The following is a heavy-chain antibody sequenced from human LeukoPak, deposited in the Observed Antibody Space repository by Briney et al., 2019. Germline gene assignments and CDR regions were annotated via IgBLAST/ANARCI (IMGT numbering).Heavy chain of an antibody. V-gene: IGHV3-23*01. CDR2: ISSSGGTT. CDR3: AKDQGGVPAAPSFDY. J-gene: IGHJ4*02. Sequence: GGSLRLSCAASGFTFSSYAMSWVRQAPGKGLEWVSSISSSGGTTYYADSVKGRFTISRDNSKNTLYLQMNSLRAEDTAVYYCAKDQGGVPAAPSFDYWGQGTLVTVSS. D-gene: IGHD2-2*01. CDR1: GFTFSSYA.